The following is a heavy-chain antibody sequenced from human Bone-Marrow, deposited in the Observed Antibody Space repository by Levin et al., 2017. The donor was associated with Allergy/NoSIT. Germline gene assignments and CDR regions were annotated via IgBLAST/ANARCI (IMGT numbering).Heavy chain of an antibody. D-gene: IGHD2-2*02. CDR1: GASINSNNW. CDR3: ARAPIAAIEGYFDL. J-gene: IGHJ2*01. CDR2: IHHSGGT. V-gene: IGHV4-4*02. Sequence: SETLSLTCAVSGASINSNNWWSWVRQTPGKGLEWIAEIHHSGGTNSNPSLKSRVILSLDNSKNQFSLNLSSVTAADTAVYYCARAPIAAIEGYFDLWGRGTLVTVSS.